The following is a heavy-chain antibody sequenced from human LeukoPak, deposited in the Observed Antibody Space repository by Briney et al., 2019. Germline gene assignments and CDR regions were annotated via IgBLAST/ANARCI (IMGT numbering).Heavy chain of an antibody. CDR1: GGTFSSYA. CDR2: IIPMFGTA. D-gene: IGHD1-26*01. Sequence: SVKVSCKASGGTFSSYAVSWVRQAPGQGLEWMGGIIPMFGTANYAQKFQGRVTITTEESTSTVYMELSSLGSEDTAMYYCARVFARGGEISGSYYYYWGQGTLVTVSS. V-gene: IGHV1-69*05. CDR3: ARVFARGGEISGSYYYY. J-gene: IGHJ4*02.